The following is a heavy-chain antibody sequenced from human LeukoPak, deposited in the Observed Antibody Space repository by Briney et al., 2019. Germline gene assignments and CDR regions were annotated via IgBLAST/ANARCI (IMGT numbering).Heavy chain of an antibody. CDR3: ARGRSSSGNWMDFDY. J-gene: IGHJ4*02. CDR1: GGSISSYY. Sequence: KPSETLSLTCTVSGGSISSYYWSWIRQPPGKGLEWIGYIYYSGSTNYNPSLKSRVTISVDTSKNQFSLKLSSVTAADTAVYYCARGRSSSGNWMDFDYWGQGTLVTVSS. CDR2: IYYSGST. V-gene: IGHV4-59*01. D-gene: IGHD6-13*01.